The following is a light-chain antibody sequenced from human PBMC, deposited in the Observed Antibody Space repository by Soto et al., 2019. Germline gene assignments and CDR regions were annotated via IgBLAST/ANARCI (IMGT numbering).Light chain of an antibody. J-gene: IGKJ1*01. CDR3: QKSYSIPWT. V-gene: IGKV2-28*01. Sequence: DIVLTQSPLSLPVTPGEPASISCRSSQSLLHSNGNNYLDWYLQKPGQSPQLLINLASNRASGVPDRFSGSGSGTDFTLTISSLQPEDFATYFCQKSYSIPWTFGQGTKVEIK. CDR1: QSLLHSNGNNY. CDR2: LAS.